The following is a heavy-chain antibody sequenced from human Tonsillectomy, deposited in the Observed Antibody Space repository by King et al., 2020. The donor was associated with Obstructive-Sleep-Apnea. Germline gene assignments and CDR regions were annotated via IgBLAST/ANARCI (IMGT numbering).Heavy chain of an antibody. D-gene: IGHD3-10*01. CDR1: GFTISSNH. CDR2: IYNGGST. CDR3: ARDGDYYASGSYA. Sequence: VQLVESGGTLVQPGGFLRLSCAASGFTISSNHMSWVRQAPGKGLEWVSIIYNGGSTYYADSVKGRFIISRDNSKNTLYLQLNSLRVEDTAVYYCARDGDYYASGSYAWGQGTLVTVSS. J-gene: IGHJ4*02. V-gene: IGHV3-66*01.